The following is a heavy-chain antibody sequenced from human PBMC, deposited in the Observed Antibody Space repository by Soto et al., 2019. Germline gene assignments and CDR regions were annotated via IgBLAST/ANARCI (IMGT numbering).Heavy chain of an antibody. V-gene: IGHV1-2*02. CDR2: INPNSGGT. CDR1: GYTFTGYY. J-gene: IGHJ4*02. D-gene: IGHD2-15*01. CDR3: ARDIVVVAAGDY. Sequence: ASVKVSCKASGYTFTGYYMHWVRQAPGQGLEWMGWINPNSGGTNYAQKFQGRVTMTRDTSISTAYMELSRLRSDDTAVYYCARDIVVVAAGDYWGQGTLVTVSS.